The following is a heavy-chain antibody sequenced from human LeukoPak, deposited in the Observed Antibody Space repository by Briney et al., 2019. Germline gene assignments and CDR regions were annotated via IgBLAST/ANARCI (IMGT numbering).Heavy chain of an antibody. Sequence: ASVKVSCKASGYTFTRNALIWVRQAPGQGLEWMGWISTTTGNPTYAQGFTGRFVFSLDTSVRTAYLQISSLKTEDTAVYYCARGLGYSSSWYRGAGSWFDPWGQGTLVTVSS. V-gene: IGHV7-4-1*02. CDR1: GYTFTRNA. D-gene: IGHD6-13*01. CDR3: ARGLGYSSSWYRGAGSWFDP. J-gene: IGHJ5*02. CDR2: ISTTTGNP.